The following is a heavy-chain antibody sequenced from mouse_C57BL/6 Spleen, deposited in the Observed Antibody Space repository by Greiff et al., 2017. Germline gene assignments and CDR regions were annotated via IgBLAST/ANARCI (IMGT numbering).Heavy chain of an antibody. V-gene: IGHV5-9*01. D-gene: IGHD4-1*01. J-gene: IGHJ2*01. CDR3: ARHNWYYFDY. Sequence: DVKLQESGGGLVKPGGSLKLSCAASGFTFSSYTMSWVRQTPEKRLEWVATISGGGGNTYYPDSVKGRFTISRDNAKNTLYLQMSSLRSEDTALYYCARHNWYYFDYWGQGTTLTVSS. CDR1: GFTFSSYT. CDR2: ISGGGGNT.